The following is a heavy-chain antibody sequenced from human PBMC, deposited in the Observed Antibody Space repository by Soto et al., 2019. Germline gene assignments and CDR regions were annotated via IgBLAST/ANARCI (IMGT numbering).Heavy chain of an antibody. J-gene: IGHJ4*02. V-gene: IGHV3-11*01. Sequence: GVSLRLSFVASGFTFSDYCMSWIRQAPGKGLEWLAFIDSRGRTLSYADSVRGRFTISRDNAENSVYLQMDSLRADDTAVYYCARKAARNYIDFWGQGTSLTVSS. CDR3: ARKAARNYIDF. CDR1: GFTFSDYC. CDR2: IDSRGRTL. D-gene: IGHD2-15*01.